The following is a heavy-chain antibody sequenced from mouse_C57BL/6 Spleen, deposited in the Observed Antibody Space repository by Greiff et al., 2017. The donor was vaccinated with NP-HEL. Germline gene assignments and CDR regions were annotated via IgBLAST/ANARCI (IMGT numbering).Heavy chain of an antibody. CDR3: ASPNYDDVYWYFDV. J-gene: IGHJ1*03. V-gene: IGHV5-17*01. Sequence: EVHLVESGGGLVKPGGSLKLSCAASGFTFSDYGMHWVRQAPEKGLEGVAYISSGSSTIYYADTVKGRFTISRDNAKNTLFLQMTSLRSEDTAMYYSASPNYDDVYWYFDVWGTGTTVTVSS. CDR2: ISSGSSTI. CDR1: GFTFSDYG. D-gene: IGHD2-4*01.